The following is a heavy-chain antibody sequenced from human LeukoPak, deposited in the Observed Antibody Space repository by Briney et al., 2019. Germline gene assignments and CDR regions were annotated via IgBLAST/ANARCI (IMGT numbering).Heavy chain of an antibody. Sequence: SQTLSLTCTVSGGSITSGDYPWSWIRQYPGKGLEWIGYIYHSGSTNYNPSLKSRVTISVDTSKNQFSLKLSSVTAADTAVYYCAGFPSSIAARPPGMEAFDIWGQGTMVTVSS. CDR1: GGSITSGDYP. V-gene: IGHV4-30-2*06. D-gene: IGHD6-6*01. CDR3: AGFPSSIAARPPGMEAFDI. CDR2: IYHSGST. J-gene: IGHJ3*02.